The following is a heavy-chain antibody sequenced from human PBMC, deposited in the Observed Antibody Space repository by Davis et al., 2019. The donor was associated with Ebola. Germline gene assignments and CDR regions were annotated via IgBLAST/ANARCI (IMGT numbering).Heavy chain of an antibody. V-gene: IGHV3-48*02. CDR1: GFTFSSYS. J-gene: IGHJ6*02. CDR3: ARNGDYYGSGSYPKIGMDV. Sequence: PGGSLRLSCAASGFTFSSYSMNWVRQAPGKGLEWVSYIRSSSSSIYYADSVKGRFTISRDNAKNSLYLQMNSLRDEDTAVYYCARNGDYYGSGSYPKIGMDVWGQGTTVTVSS. CDR2: IRSSSSSI. D-gene: IGHD3-10*01.